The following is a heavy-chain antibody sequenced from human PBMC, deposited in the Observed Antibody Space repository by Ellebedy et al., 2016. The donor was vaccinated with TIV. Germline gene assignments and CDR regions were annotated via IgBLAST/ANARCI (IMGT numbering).Heavy chain of an antibody. CDR3: ASRGVAVQGADY. J-gene: IGHJ4*02. V-gene: IGHV3-74*01. Sequence: PGGSLRLSCAASGFTFSSYWMHWVRPAPGKGLVWVSLINSDGSRTTYADSVKGRFTISSDNAKNTLYLQMNSLRAEDTGVYYCASRGVAVQGADYWGQGTLVTVSS. CDR2: INSDGSRT. D-gene: IGHD3-10*01. CDR1: GFTFSSYW.